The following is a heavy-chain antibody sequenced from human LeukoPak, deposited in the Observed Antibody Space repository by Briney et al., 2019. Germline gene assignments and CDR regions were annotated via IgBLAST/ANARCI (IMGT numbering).Heavy chain of an antibody. V-gene: IGHV3-53*01. D-gene: IGHD3-22*01. Sequence: PGGSLRLSCVASEFSVSSTYMTWVRQAPGKGLEWVSVIYRSGDTFHADSVKGRFTISRDNCENTVNLQMNGLTAEDTAVYYCARRGPYYYDTSGYSFDLWGQGTLVTVSS. CDR1: EFSVSSTY. CDR2: IYRSGDT. J-gene: IGHJ3*01. CDR3: ARRGPYYYDTSGYSFDL.